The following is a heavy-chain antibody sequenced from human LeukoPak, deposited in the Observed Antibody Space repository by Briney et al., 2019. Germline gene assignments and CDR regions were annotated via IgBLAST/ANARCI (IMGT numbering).Heavy chain of an antibody. J-gene: IGHJ3*02. CDR1: GYTFTGYH. V-gene: IGHV1-2*04. Sequence: ASVKVSCKASGYTFTGYHMHWVRQAPGQGLEWMGWINPNSGGTNYAQKFQGWVTMTRDTSISTAYMELSRLRSDDTAVYYCARGSSTWIQLWGAAFDIWGQGTMVTVSS. CDR3: ARGSSTWIQLWGAAFDI. CDR2: INPNSGGT. D-gene: IGHD5-18*01.